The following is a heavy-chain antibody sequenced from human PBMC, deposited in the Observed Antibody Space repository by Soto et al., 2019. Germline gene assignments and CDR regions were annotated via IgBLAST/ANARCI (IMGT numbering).Heavy chain of an antibody. J-gene: IGHJ4*02. CDR1: GFTFSSYA. CDR2: ISSNGGST. CDR3: VKGTDYYGSGSYYHPFDY. V-gene: IGHV3-64D*06. D-gene: IGHD3-10*01. Sequence: HPGGSLRLSCSASGFTFSSYAMHWVRQAPGKGLEYVSAISSNGGSTYYADSVKGRFTISRDNSKNTLYLQMSSLRAEDTAVYYCVKGTDYYGSGSYYHPFDYWGQGTLVTVSS.